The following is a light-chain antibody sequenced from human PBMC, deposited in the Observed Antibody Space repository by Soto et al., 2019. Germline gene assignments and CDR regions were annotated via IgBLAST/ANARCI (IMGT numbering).Light chain of an antibody. CDR3: LVCDSRSDHYV. CDR1: NIGSKS. V-gene: IGLV3-21*02. J-gene: IGLJ1*01. Sequence: SYDPTQSPSASVAPGQTVSITCGGYNIGSKSVHWYQQMPGPAPVLVVYDASDRRTGIPERFSGSKAGNTATLTITRVEAGDEADYHCLVCDSRSDHYVFGTGTKVTVL. CDR2: DAS.